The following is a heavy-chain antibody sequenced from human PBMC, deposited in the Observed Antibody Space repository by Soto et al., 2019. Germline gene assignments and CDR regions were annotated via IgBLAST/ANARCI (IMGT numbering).Heavy chain of an antibody. CDR3: TTDGRIAVAGVWFDP. D-gene: IGHD6-19*01. Sequence: EVQLVESGGGLVKPGGSLRLSCAASGFTFSNAWMSWVRQAPGKGLEWVGRIKSKTDGGTTDYAAPVKGRFTISRDDSKNTLYLQMNSLKTEDTAVYYCTTDGRIAVAGVWFDPWGQGTLVTVSS. CDR1: GFTFSNAW. V-gene: IGHV3-15*01. CDR2: IKSKTDGGTT. J-gene: IGHJ5*02.